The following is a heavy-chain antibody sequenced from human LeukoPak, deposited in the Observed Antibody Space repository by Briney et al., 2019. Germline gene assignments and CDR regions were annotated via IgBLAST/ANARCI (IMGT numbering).Heavy chain of an antibody. J-gene: IGHJ3*02. CDR1: GGTISSYY. V-gene: IGHV4-59*01. D-gene: IGHD1-26*01. Sequence: PSETLSLTCTVSGGTISSYYWSWIRQPPGKGLEWIAYIDYSGSTNYNPSLKSRVPISVDASRNQFSLNLSSVTAADTAVYYCARDRRRELLHAFDIWGQGTMVTVSS. CDR3: ARDRRRELLHAFDI. CDR2: IDYSGST.